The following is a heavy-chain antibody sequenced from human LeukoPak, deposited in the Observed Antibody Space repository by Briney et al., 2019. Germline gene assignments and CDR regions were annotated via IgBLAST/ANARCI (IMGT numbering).Heavy chain of an antibody. CDR3: ARAVYSGHYYGYLFDY. CDR2: INSDGSST. D-gene: IGHD1-26*01. J-gene: IGHJ4*02. CDR1: GFTFSSYW. V-gene: IGHV3-74*03. Sequence: GGSLRLSCAASGFTFSSYWMQWVRQAPGKGLVWLSCINSDGSSTTYADSVKGRFTISRDNAKNTLYLQMNSLRAEDTALYYCARAVYSGHYYGYLFDYWGQGTLVTVSS.